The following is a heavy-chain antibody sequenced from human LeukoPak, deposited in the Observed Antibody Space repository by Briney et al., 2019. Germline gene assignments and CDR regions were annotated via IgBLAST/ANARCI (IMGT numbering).Heavy chain of an antibody. Sequence: ASVTVSCKASGYTFTNYHINWGRQATGQGLGWGGGRNPNNGYSGYAQKFQAKVASTRATSISTSYMDLRSLSSDDTAVYFCARPTSFTASGYDYCGQGTLVTVSS. CDR1: GYTFTNYH. CDR2: RNPNNGYS. CDR3: ARPTSFTASGYDY. D-gene: IGHD6-25*01. J-gene: IGHJ4*02. V-gene: IGHV1-8*03.